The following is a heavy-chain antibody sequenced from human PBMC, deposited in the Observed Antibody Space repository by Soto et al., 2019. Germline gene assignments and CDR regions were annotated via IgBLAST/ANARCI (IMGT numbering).Heavy chain of an antibody. J-gene: IGHJ4*02. CDR2: IDPSDSQT. V-gene: IGHV5-10-1*01. Sequence: GESLKISCKGSGYSFAGYWITWVRQKPGKGLEWMGRIDPSDSQTYYSPSFRGHVTISVTKSITTVFLQWSSLRALDTAMYHCARQIYDSDTGPNFQYYFDSWGQGTPVTVSS. CDR3: ARQIYDSDTGPNFQYYFDS. CDR1: GYSFAGYW. D-gene: IGHD3-22*01.